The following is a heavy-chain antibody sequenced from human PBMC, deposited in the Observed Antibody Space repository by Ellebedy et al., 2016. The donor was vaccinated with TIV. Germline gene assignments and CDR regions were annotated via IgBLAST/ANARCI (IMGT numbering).Heavy chain of an antibody. Sequence: MPSETLSLTCTVSGGSISSYYWSWIRQPPGKGLELIGYIYYSGSTNYNPSLKSRVTISVDTSKNQFSLKLSSVTAADTAVYYCARDTSGSYYDYWGQGTLVTVSS. CDR2: IYYSGST. D-gene: IGHD1-26*01. V-gene: IGHV4-59*01. CDR3: ARDTSGSYYDY. J-gene: IGHJ4*02. CDR1: GGSISSYY.